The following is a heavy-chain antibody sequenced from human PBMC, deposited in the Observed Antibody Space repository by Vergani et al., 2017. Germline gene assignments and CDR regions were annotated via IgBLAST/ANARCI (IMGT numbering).Heavy chain of an antibody. CDR1: GFTFSSYA. Sequence: QVQLVESGGGVVQPGRSLRLSCAASGFTFSSYAMHWVRQAPGKGLEWVAVISYDGSNKYYADSVKGRFTISRDNSKNTLYLQMNSLRAEDTAVYYCARDYDILTGYSAYGMDVWGQGTTVTVSS. CDR2: ISYDGSNK. J-gene: IGHJ6*02. CDR3: ARDYDILTGYSAYGMDV. D-gene: IGHD3-9*01. V-gene: IGHV3-30-3*01.